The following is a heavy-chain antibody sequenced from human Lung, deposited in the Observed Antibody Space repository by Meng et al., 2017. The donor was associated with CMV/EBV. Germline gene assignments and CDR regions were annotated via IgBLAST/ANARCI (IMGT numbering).Heavy chain of an antibody. CDR3: SSLSSNYGMDV. V-gene: IGHV3-7*01. CDR2: IKQDGSEK. Sequence: ESLKISWEVSGFTFSNYWMSWVRQAPGKGLEWVANIKQDGSEKNYVDSVRGRFTISRDNAKNSLWLHMNSLRAEDSAVYYCSSLSSNYGMDVWGQGTTVTVSS. CDR1: GFTFSNYW. J-gene: IGHJ6*02.